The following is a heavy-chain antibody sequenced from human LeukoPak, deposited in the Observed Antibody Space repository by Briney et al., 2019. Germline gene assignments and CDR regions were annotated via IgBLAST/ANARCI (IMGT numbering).Heavy chain of an antibody. J-gene: IGHJ4*02. CDR1: GFTFSDYY. V-gene: IGHV3-64*01. CDR2: ISSNGGST. Sequence: PGGSLRLSCAASGFTFSDYYMSWIRQAPGKGLEYVSAISSNGGSTYYANSVKGRFTISRDNSKNTLYLQMGSLRAEDMAVYYCARVLSISGYDSSGYQSGIDYWGQGTLVTVSS. CDR3: ARVLSISGYDSSGYQSGIDY. D-gene: IGHD3-22*01.